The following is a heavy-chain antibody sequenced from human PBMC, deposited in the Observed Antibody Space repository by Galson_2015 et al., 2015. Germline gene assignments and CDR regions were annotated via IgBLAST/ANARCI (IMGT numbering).Heavy chain of an antibody. V-gene: IGHV3-48*03. Sequence: SLRLSCAASAFAFSIYEMNWIRQAPGKGLEWVSYITSTGDTTYYADSVKGRFTVSRDNAKNSLFLQMNSLRAEDTALYYCAKTTVAAGSSWYMEAWGKGTTVTVSS. CDR2: ITSTGDTT. J-gene: IGHJ6*03. CDR1: AFAFSIYE. CDR3: AKTTVAAGSSWYMEA. D-gene: IGHD4-23*01.